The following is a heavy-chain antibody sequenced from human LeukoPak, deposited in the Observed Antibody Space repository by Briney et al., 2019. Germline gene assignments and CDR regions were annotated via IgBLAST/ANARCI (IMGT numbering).Heavy chain of an antibody. CDR1: GFTFSSYS. V-gene: IGHV3-9*01. D-gene: IGHD3-10*01. CDR2: ISWNSGSI. J-gene: IGHJ4*02. CDR3: AKDAYGSGSYGDY. Sequence: GGSLRLSCAASGFTFSSYSMNWVRQAPGKGLEWVSGISWNSGSIGYADSVKGRFTISRDNAKNSLYLQMNSLRAEDTALYYCAKDAYGSGSYGDYWGQGTLVTVSS.